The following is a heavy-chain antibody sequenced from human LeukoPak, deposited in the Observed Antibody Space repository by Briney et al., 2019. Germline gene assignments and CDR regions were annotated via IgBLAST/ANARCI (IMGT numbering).Heavy chain of an antibody. Sequence: EGSLRLSCAASGFTFSSYAMSWVRQAPGKGLEWVSAISGSGGSTYYADSVKGRFTISRDNSKNTLYLQMNSLRAEDTAVYYCAKGGYDFWSGYLDAFDIWGQGTMVTVSS. CDR2: ISGSGGST. V-gene: IGHV3-23*01. J-gene: IGHJ3*02. CDR3: AKGGYDFWSGYLDAFDI. CDR1: GFTFSSYA. D-gene: IGHD3-3*01.